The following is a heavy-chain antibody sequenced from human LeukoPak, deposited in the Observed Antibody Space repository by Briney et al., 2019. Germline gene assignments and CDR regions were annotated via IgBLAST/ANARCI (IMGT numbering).Heavy chain of an antibody. D-gene: IGHD2-15*01. Sequence: PSETLSLTCAVYGGSFSGYYWSWIRQPPGKGLEWIGYIYYSGSTNYNPSLKSRVTISVDTSKNQFSLKLSSVTAADTAVYYCAREYCSGGSCSFDYWGQGTLVTVSS. CDR3: AREYCSGGSCSFDY. J-gene: IGHJ4*02. CDR2: IYYSGST. V-gene: IGHV4-59*01. CDR1: GGSFSGYY.